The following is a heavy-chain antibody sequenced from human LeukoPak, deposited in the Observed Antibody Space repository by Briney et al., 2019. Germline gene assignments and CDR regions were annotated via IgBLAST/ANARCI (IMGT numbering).Heavy chain of an antibody. V-gene: IGHV4-59*01. J-gene: IGHJ4*02. D-gene: IGHD3-22*01. CDR2: IYDSGST. CDR3: ARVLPLYDHYYFDW. Sequence: SETLSLTCTVSGGSIRGSYKTWIRQPPGRGLEWIGYIYDSGSTNYNPSLKSRVTMSVDTSKNQFSLRLSSVTAADTAIYYCARVLPLYDHYYFDWWGQGTLVTVSS. CDR1: GGSIRGSY.